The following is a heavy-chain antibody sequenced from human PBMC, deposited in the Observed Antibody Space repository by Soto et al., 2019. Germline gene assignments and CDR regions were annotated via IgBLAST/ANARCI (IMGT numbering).Heavy chain of an antibody. V-gene: IGHV4-59*01. D-gene: IGHD5-18*01. CDR2: MYYSGST. CDR3: ARDRHYGYGQGVGFDY. J-gene: IGHJ4*02. CDR1: GGSISSYY. Sequence: QVQLQESGPGLVKPSETLSLTCTVSGGSISSYYWSWIRHPPAKGLEWIGYMYYSGSTNYNPSLKSRVTITVDTSKNLFSLKLSFVTAADTAVYYCARDRHYGYGQGVGFDYWGQGTLVTVSS.